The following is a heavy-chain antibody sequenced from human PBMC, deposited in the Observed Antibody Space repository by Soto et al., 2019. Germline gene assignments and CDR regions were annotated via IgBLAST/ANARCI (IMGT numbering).Heavy chain of an antibody. Sequence: GASVKVSCKASGYTFTSYGISWVRQAPGQGLEWMGWISAYNGNTNYAQKLQGRVTMTTDTSTSTAYMELRSLRSDDTAVYYCARTRIRLWFSWFDPWGQGTLVTVSS. CDR3: ARTRIRLWFSWFDP. D-gene: IGHD5-18*01. CDR1: GYTFTSYG. CDR2: ISAYNGNT. V-gene: IGHV1-18*01. J-gene: IGHJ5*02.